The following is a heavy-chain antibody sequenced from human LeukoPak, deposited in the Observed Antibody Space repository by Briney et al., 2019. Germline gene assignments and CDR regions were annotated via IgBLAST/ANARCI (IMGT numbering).Heavy chain of an antibody. CDR3: ARSKWAGSTEGYFDF. Sequence: PGGSLRLSSAASGFTLSYKSMHWVRQAPGKGLEWVSSITSSSSYIYYADSVKGRFTTSRDNAKKTLFLQMDSLRAEDTAVYYCARSKWAGSTEGYFDFWGQGALVTVSS. CDR1: GFTLSYKS. J-gene: IGHJ4*02. V-gene: IGHV3-21*01. CDR2: ITSSSSYI. D-gene: IGHD1-26*01.